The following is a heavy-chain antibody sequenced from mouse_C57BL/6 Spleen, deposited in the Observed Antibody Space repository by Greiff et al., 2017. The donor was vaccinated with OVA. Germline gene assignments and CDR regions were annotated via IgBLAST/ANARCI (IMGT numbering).Heavy chain of an antibody. CDR1: GFTFSDYY. D-gene: IGHD3-3*01. CDR3: ARDQGWDGYFDV. CDR2: INYDGSST. J-gene: IGHJ1*03. Sequence: EVMLVESEGGLVQPGSSMKLSCTASGFTFSDYYMAWVRQVPEKGLEWVANINYDGSSTYYLDSLKSRFIISRDNAKIILYLQMSSLKSEDTATYYCARDQGWDGYFDVWGTGTTVTVSS. V-gene: IGHV5-16*01.